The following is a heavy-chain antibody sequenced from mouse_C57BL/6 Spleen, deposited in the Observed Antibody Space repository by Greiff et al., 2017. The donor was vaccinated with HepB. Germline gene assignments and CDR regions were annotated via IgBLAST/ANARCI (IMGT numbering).Heavy chain of an antibody. D-gene: IGHD2-3*01. V-gene: IGHV1-12*01. CDR2: IYPGNGDA. Sequence: QVQLQQSGAELVRPGASVKMSCKASGYTFTSYNMHWVKQTPRQGLEWIGAIYPGNGDASYNQKFKGKATLTVDKSSSTAYMQLSSLTSEDSSVYFCARWLLRGYAMDYWGQGTSVTVSS. J-gene: IGHJ4*01. CDR1: GYTFTSYN. CDR3: ARWLLRGYAMDY.